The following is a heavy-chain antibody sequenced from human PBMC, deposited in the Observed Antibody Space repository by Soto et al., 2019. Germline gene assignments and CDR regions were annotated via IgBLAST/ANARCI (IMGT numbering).Heavy chain of an antibody. CDR3: VRDQYSSSYLVSAY. Sequence: SQTLSLTCAVSGYSNSSGYCWGWIRPPPGRGLEWIGRIYHNGITSYNPSLKSRVTMAVDTSKNQFPLKVSSGTATDTAVYFCVRDQYSSSYLVSAYWGQGALVTVAS. D-gene: IGHD3-22*01. CDR1: GYSNSSGYC. V-gene: IGHV4-38-2*02. CDR2: IYHNGIT. J-gene: IGHJ4*02.